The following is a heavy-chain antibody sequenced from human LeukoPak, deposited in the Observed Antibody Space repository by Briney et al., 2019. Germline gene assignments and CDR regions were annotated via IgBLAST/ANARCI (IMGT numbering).Heavy chain of an antibody. CDR1: GFTFSRSW. J-gene: IGHJ4*02. CDR2: IKEYGSQT. D-gene: IGHD3-22*01. CDR3: ASGALYDSSGYYLDY. V-gene: IGHV3-7*01. Sequence: PGGSLRLSCTASGFTFSRSWMDWVRQAPGKGLEWVANIKEYGSQTYYMDSVRGRFTISRDNAKNSLYLQMNSLRDEDTAVYYCASGALYDSSGYYLDYWGQGTLVTVSS.